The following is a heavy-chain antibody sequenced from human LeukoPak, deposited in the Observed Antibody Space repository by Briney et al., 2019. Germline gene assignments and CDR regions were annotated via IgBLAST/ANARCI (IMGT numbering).Heavy chain of an antibody. CDR2: ISYDGSNK. J-gene: IGHJ6*02. CDR1: GFTFRSYG. CDR3: AKHFETRLRTRYCSGGSCYWAYYYYGMDV. Sequence: GRSLRLSCAASGFTFRSYGMHWVRQAPGKGLEWVAVISYDGSNKYYADSVKGRFTISRDNSKNTLYLQMNSLRAEDTAVYYCAKHFETRLRTRYCSGGSCYWAYYYYGMDVWGQGTTVTVSS. V-gene: IGHV3-30*18. D-gene: IGHD2-15*01.